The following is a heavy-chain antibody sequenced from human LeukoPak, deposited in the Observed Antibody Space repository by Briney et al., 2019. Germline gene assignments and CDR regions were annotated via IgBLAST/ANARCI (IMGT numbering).Heavy chain of an antibody. D-gene: IGHD3-22*01. CDR3: AKDYFLRITMIVVVMPGY. CDR1: GFTFISYA. CDR2: ISYDGSNK. V-gene: IGHV3-30*04. J-gene: IGHJ4*01. Sequence: PGGSQTLPCAASGFTFISYAMHWVRQAPGKGLEWVAVISYDGSNKYYADSVKGRFTISRDNSKNTLYLQMNSLRAEDTAVYYCAKDYFLRITMIVVVMPGYWGPGTLVTVSS.